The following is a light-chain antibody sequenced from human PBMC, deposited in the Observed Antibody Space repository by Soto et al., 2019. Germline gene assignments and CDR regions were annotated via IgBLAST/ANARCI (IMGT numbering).Light chain of an antibody. CDR2: DAS. V-gene: IGKV3-11*01. J-gene: IGKJ5*01. Sequence: EIVFTHSPGTLSLSPGEIATLSCMASQSVSSYLAWYQQKPGQAPRLLIYDASNRATGIPARFSGSGSGTDFTLTISSLEPEDFAVYYCQQRSNWLITFGQGTRLEIK. CDR1: QSVSSY. CDR3: QQRSNWLIT.